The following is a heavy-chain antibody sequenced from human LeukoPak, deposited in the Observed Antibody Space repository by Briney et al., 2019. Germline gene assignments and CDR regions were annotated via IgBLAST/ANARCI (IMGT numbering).Heavy chain of an antibody. CDR1: EFTFSLYR. V-gene: IGHV4-34*01. D-gene: IGHD2-15*01. CDR3: AREVVVAANGWFDP. CDR2: INHSGST. Sequence: PGGSLRLSCAASEFTFSLYRMSWVRQPPGKGLEWIGEINHSGSTNYNPSLKSRVTISVDTSKNQFSLKLSSVTAADTAVYYCAREVVVAANGWFDPWGQGTLVTVSS. J-gene: IGHJ5*02.